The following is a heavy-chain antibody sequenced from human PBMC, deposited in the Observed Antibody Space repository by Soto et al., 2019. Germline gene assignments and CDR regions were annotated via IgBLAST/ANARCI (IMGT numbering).Heavy chain of an antibody. CDR1: GFTFSSYA. CDR3: ARDNLGLGPSIAAAGTLDY. D-gene: IGHD6-13*01. J-gene: IGHJ4*02. Sequence: GGSLRLSCAASGFTFSSYAMHWVRQAPGKGLEYVSVIRNDGSNKYYANSVKGRFTISRDNSKNTLYLQMNSLRAEDTAVYYCARDNLGLGPSIAAAGTLDYWGQGTLVTVSS. V-gene: IGHV3-30-3*01. CDR2: IRNDGSNK.